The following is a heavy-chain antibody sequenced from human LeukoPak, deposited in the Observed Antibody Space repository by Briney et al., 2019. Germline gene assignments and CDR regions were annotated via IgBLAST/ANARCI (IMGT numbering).Heavy chain of an antibody. J-gene: IGHJ6*02. D-gene: IGHD2-2*01. CDR1: GGSISSYY. CDR3: ARVSYCSSTSCLTSHYYYYGMDV. V-gene: IGHV4-4*07. CDR2: IYTSGST. Sequence: PSETLSLTCTVSGGSISSYYWSWIRQPAGKGLEWIGRIYTSGSTNYNPSLKSQVTMSVDTSKNQFSLKLSSVTAADTAVYYCARVSYCSSTSCLTSHYYYYGMDVWGQGTTVTVSS.